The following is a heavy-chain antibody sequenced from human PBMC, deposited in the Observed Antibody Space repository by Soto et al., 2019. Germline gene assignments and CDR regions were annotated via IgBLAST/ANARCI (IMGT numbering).Heavy chain of an antibody. Sequence: PGGSLRLSCAASGFTFSSYDMHWVRQATGKGLEWVSAIGTAGDTYYPGSVKGRFTISRENAKNSLYLQMNSLRAGDTAVYYCARGVFYGSGMRYYYYGMDVWGQGTTVTVSS. V-gene: IGHV3-13*04. D-gene: IGHD3-10*01. CDR2: IGTAGDT. J-gene: IGHJ6*02. CDR3: ARGVFYGSGMRYYYYGMDV. CDR1: GFTFSSYD.